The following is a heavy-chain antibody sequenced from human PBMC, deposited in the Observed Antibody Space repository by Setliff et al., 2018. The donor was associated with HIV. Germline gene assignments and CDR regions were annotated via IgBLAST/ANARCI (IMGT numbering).Heavy chain of an antibody. V-gene: IGHV1-2*02. Sequence: ASVKVSCKASGYTLSSHYIHWVRQAPGHRQAWVGWINPQTGGKNFAQKFQGRITMTSDTFVNTVFIELSRLKSDDTALYYCARDLRNSNTLFGVLNFVFDLWGQGTLVTVSS. CDR2: INPQTGGK. D-gene: IGHD3-3*01. CDR3: ARDLRNSNTLFGVLNFVFDL. J-gene: IGHJ4*02. CDR1: GYTLSSHY.